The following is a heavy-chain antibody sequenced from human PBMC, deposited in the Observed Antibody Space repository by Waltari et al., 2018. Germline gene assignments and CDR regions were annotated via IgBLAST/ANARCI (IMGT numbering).Heavy chain of an antibody. Sequence: EVQLVESGGGLVHPGRSLRLSCAASGFTFDDSAMHWVRQAPGKGLEWVAGINWNIDSIGYGDSVKGRFTISRDNARNSLYLQMNSLTTEDTAVYYCLKKNDEVYDRNGLVYDAFDVWGQGTMVTVST. J-gene: IGHJ3*01. D-gene: IGHD3-22*01. V-gene: IGHV3-9*01. CDR2: INWNIDSI. CDR1: GFTFDDSA. CDR3: LKKNDEVYDRNGLVYDAFDV.